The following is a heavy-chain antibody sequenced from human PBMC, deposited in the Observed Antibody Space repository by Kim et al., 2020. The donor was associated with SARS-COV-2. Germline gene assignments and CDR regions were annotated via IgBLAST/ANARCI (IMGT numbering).Heavy chain of an antibody. CDR2: IYYSGST. J-gene: IGHJ6*02. V-gene: IGHV4-59*01. CDR3: ARDRNDYGDYAADHCGAECYNGLDV. CDR1: GGSISGYY. D-gene: IGHD4-17*01. Sequence: SETLSLTCTVSGGSISGYYWSWIRQPPGKGLEWIGDIYYSGSTNYNPSLKSRVTISVDTSKNQFSLKLSSVTAADTAVYYCARDRNDYGDYAADHCGAECYNGLDVWGQGTTVTVSS.